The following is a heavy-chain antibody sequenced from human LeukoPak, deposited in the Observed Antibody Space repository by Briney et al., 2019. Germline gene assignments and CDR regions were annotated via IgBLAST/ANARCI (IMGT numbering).Heavy chain of an antibody. CDR3: ARDLGPYPGGSFDY. Sequence: GGSLRLSCAAPGFTFSSYSMNWVRQAPGKGLEWVSSISSSSSYIYYADSVKGRFTISRDNAKNSLYLQMNSLRAEDTAVYYCARDLGPYPGGSFDYWGQGTLVTVSS. V-gene: IGHV3-21*01. CDR1: GFTFSSYS. J-gene: IGHJ4*02. CDR2: ISSSSSYI.